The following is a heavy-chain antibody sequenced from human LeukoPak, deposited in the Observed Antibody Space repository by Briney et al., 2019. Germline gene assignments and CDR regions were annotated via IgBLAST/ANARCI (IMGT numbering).Heavy chain of an antibody. V-gene: IGHV1-2*02. J-gene: IGHJ6*03. D-gene: IGHD2-2*01. Sequence: GASVKVSCKASGYTFTGYYMHWVRQAPGQGLEWMGWINPNSGGTNYAQKFQGRVTMTRDTSISTAYMELSRLRSDDTAVYYCSVVPASYYYYMDVWGKGTTVTVSS. CDR3: SVVPASYYYYMDV. CDR2: INPNSGGT. CDR1: GYTFTGYY.